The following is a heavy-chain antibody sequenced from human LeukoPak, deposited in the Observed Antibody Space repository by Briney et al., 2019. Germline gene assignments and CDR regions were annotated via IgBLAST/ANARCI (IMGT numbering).Heavy chain of an antibody. CDR3: ARVARITMIVVVITDDPFDI. V-gene: IGHV4-59*01. CDR2: IYYSGST. D-gene: IGHD3-22*01. CDR1: GGSISSYY. J-gene: IGHJ3*02. Sequence: SGTLSLTCTVSGGSISSYYWSWIRQPPGKGLEWIGYIYYSGSTNYNPSLKSRVTISVDTSKNQFSLKLSSVTAADTAVYYCARVARITMIVVVITDDPFDIWGQGTMVTVSS.